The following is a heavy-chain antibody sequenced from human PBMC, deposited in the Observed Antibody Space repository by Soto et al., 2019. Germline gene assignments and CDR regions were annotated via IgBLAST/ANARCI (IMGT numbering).Heavy chain of an antibody. V-gene: IGHV4-59*01. CDR2: IYYSGST. CDR3: ARIEVVATIPGRHYYYYGMDV. CDR1: GGSISSYY. Sequence: PSETLSLTCTVSGGSISSYYWSWIRQPPGKGLEWIGYIYYSGSTNYNPSLKSRVTISVDTSKNQFSLKLSSVTAEDTAVYYCARIEVVATIPGRHYYYYGMDVWGQGTTVTVSS. J-gene: IGHJ6*02. D-gene: IGHD5-12*01.